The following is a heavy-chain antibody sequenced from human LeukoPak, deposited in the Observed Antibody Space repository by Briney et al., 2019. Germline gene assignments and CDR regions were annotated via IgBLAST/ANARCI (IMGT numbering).Heavy chain of an antibody. Sequence: PGGSLRLSCAASGFTFSSYWMSWVRQAPGKGLEWVANIKQDGSEKYYVDSVKGRFTISRDNAKNSLYLQMNSLRAEDTAVYYCERQSSYGDYEIDCWGQGTLVTVSS. CDR2: IKQDGSEK. V-gene: IGHV3-7*01. J-gene: IGHJ4*02. CDR3: ERQSSYGDYEIDC. D-gene: IGHD4-17*01. CDR1: GFTFSSYW.